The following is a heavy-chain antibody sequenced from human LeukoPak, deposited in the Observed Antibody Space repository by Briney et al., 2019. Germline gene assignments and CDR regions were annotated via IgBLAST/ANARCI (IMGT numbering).Heavy chain of an antibody. CDR3: ARDYADKRWLQFGWFDP. V-gene: IGHV4-39*02. Sequence: PSETLSLTCTVSGGSISTSGYYWGWIRQPPGKGLEWIGIIYYSGTTYYNQSLKSRVTISVDTSKNQFSLTVNSVTAADTAVYYCARDYADKRWLQFGWFDPWGQGTLVTVSS. CDR1: GGSISTSGYY. D-gene: IGHD5-24*01. CDR2: IYYSGTT. J-gene: IGHJ5*02.